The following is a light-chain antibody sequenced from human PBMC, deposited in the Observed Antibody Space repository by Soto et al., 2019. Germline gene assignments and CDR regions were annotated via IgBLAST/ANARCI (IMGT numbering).Light chain of an antibody. Sequence: QSALTQSPSASGSPGQSVTISCTGTSSDVGNYKYVSWYQQHPGKAPQLMIYEVSQRPSGVPDRFSGSKSGNTASLTVSGLQVEDEADYYCSSYAGSNLWVFGGGTKVTVL. J-gene: IGLJ3*02. CDR1: SSDVGNYKY. V-gene: IGLV2-8*01. CDR3: SSYAGSNLWV. CDR2: EVS.